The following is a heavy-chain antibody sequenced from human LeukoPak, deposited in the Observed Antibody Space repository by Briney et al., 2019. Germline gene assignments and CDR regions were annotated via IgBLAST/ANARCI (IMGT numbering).Heavy chain of an antibody. CDR1: GFTFSSYA. D-gene: IGHD5-18*01. J-gene: IGHJ4*02. CDR2: ISGSGGST. CDR3: AKDRSYGYGGDY. Sequence: GRSLRLSCAASGFTFSSYAMSWVRQAPGKGLEWVSAISGSGGSTYYADSVKGRFTISRDNSKNTLYLQMNSLRAEDTAVYYCAKDRSYGYGGDYWGQGTLVTVSS. V-gene: IGHV3-23*01.